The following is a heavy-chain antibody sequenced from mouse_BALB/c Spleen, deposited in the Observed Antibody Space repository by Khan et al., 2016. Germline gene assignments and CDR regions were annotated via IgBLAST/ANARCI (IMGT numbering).Heavy chain of an antibody. CDR1: GYSFTSYY. Sequence: QVQLQQSGPELVKPGASVKISYKASGYSFTSYYIHWVKQRPGQGLEWIGGIFPGSINTKYNEKFKGKATLTADTSSSTAYMQLSSLTSEDSAVYLCASTYYCGSPYCFDYWGQGTTLTVSS. CDR2: IFPGSINT. V-gene: IGHV1-66*01. CDR3: ASTYYCGSPYCFDY. D-gene: IGHD1-1*01. J-gene: IGHJ2*01.